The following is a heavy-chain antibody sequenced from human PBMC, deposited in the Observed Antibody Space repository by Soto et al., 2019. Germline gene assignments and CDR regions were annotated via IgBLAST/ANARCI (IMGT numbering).Heavy chain of an antibody. CDR3: ARAREGSLDY. CDR1: GNTFTSNA. V-gene: IGHV1-3*01. Sequence: APGKVSCKGFGNTFTSNAIPWGRQAPGQRLEWMGWINAGNGNTKYSQKFQGRVTITRDTSASTAYMELTSLRSEDTAVYYCARAREGSLDYWGQGTLVTVSS. D-gene: IGHD3-10*01. CDR2: INAGNGNT. J-gene: IGHJ4*02.